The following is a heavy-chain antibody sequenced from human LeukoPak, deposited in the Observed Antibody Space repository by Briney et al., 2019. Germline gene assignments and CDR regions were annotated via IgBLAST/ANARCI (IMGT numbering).Heavy chain of an antibody. V-gene: IGHV4-39*01. D-gene: IGHD1-1*01. J-gene: IGHJ5*02. Sequence: SETLSLTCTVSCGSISSSSYDWGWLRQPPGKGLEWIGSIYYSGSTYYNPSPKSRVTISVDTSKNLFSLKLSSVTAADTAVYYCARPVPSRLGWFDPWGQGTLVTVSS. CDR2: IYYSGST. CDR1: CGSISSSSYD. CDR3: ARPVPSRLGWFDP.